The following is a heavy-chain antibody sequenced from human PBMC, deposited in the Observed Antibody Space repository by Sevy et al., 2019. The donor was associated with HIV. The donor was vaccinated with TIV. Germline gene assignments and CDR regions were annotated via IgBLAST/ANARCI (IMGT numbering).Heavy chain of an antibody. V-gene: IGHV3-15*01. CDR1: GFTFNNAW. CDR3: ATAPGYYDSAPFDY. Sequence: GGSLRLSCVVSGFTFNNAWMNWVRQAPGTGLQWIGLIKSKIDGETTDYAAPLKGRFTISRDDSKNTLYLQMNSLKIKDTAVYHCATAPGYYDSAPFDYWGPGTLVTVSS. CDR2: IKSKIDGETT. D-gene: IGHD3-22*01. J-gene: IGHJ4*02.